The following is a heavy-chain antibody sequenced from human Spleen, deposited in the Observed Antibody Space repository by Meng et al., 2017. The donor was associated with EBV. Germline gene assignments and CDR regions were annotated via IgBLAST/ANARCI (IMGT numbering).Heavy chain of an antibody. J-gene: IGHJ4*02. V-gene: IGHV1-46*01. Sequence: KLVQAGAEVKKPGASVNGSCKASTYTLTSYHLHGLRQAPRQGLVWIGIINPIYGTTDYSPKFRDRFILTADEATNIAYKELSSLGSEDTAVYHCARVGEGEVASFDYWGQGTLVTVSS. D-gene: IGHD3-16*01. CDR3: ARVGEGEVASFDY. CDR2: INPIYGTT. CDR1: TYTLTSYH.